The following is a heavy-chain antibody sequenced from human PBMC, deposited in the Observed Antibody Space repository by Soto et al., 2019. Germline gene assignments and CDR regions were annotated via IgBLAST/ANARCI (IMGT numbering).Heavy chain of an antibody. J-gene: IGHJ4*02. CDR3: AKADYYFDRSGYWAFDS. V-gene: IGHV3-23*01. D-gene: IGHD3-22*01. CDR1: GFTFSKYA. CDR2: ISGSGDST. Sequence: EVQLLESGGGLVQPGGSLRLSCAASGFTFSKYAMSWVRQAPGKGQEWVSAISGSGDSTYYADSVKGRLTISRDNSKNTLYVQMNSLRAEDTALYYCAKADYYFDRSGYWAFDSWGQGTLVTVSS.